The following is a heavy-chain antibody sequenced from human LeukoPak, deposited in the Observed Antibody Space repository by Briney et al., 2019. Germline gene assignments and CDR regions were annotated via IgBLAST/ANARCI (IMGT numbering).Heavy chain of an antibody. CDR3: AREQGGLLLPWRPAGVDAFDI. CDR2: ISAYNGNT. D-gene: IGHD2-15*01. J-gene: IGHJ3*02. CDR1: GYTFTSYG. V-gene: IGHV1-18*04. Sequence: ASVKVSCKASGYTFTSYGIRWVRQAPGQGLEWMGWISAYNGNTNYAQKLQGRVTMTTDTSTSTAYMELRSLRSDDTAVYYCAREQGGLLLPWRPAGVDAFDIWGQGTMVTVSS.